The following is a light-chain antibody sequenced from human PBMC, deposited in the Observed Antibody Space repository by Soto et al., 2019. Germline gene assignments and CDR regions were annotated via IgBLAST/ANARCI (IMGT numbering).Light chain of an antibody. V-gene: IGKV3-15*01. CDR2: HAS. J-gene: IGKJ5*01. Sequence: IVLTQSPATLSLSPGTRATLSCRASQNISNYLIWYQQKPGQAPRLLIYHASARATGIPARFSGSVSGTEFTLTIRSLQSEDFAAYYGQQYDNWPPITFGQGTRLEIK. CDR1: QNISNY. CDR3: QQYDNWPPIT.